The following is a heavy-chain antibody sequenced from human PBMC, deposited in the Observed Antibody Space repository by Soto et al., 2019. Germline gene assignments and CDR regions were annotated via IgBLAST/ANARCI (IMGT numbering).Heavy chain of an antibody. CDR2: IDPSDSYT. CDR1: GYSFTSYW. J-gene: IGHJ6*02. Sequence: GESLKISCKGSGYSFTSYWISWVRQMPGKGLEWMGRIDPSDSYTNYSPSFQGHVTISADKSISTAYLQWSSLKASDTAMYYCASPADGSSSSWSQRYYGMDVWGQGTTVTVSS. D-gene: IGHD6-6*01. CDR3: ASPADGSSSSWSQRYYGMDV. V-gene: IGHV5-10-1*01.